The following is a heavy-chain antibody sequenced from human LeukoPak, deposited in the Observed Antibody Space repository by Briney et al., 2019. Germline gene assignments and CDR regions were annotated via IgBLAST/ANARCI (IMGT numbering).Heavy chain of an antibody. J-gene: IGHJ4*02. CDR2: IHYSGST. CDR1: GGSISSYY. D-gene: IGHD3-10*01. V-gene: IGHV4-59*01. CDR3: ARASYYGSGSYYKFDY. Sequence: SETLSLTCTVSGGSISSYYWSWIRQPPGKGLEWIGYIHYSGSTNYNPSLKSRVIISVDTSKNQFSLKLSSVTAADTAVYYCARASYYGSGSYYKFDYWGQGTLVTVSS.